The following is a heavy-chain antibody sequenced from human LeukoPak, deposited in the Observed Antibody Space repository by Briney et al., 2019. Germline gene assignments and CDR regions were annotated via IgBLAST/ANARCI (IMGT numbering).Heavy chain of an antibody. V-gene: IGHV4-4*09. J-gene: IGHJ4*02. Sequence: PSETPSLTWTVAGGSTSSYYGSWIRQPPGKGLEWIGYIYTSGSTNYTPSLRGRVTISLDTSKNQFSLKLTSVTAADTAVYHCARLRYHYGSGSSYYFDYWGQGTLVTVSS. CDR3: ARLRYHYGSGSSYYFDY. D-gene: IGHD3-10*01. CDR1: GGSTSSYY. CDR2: IYTSGST.